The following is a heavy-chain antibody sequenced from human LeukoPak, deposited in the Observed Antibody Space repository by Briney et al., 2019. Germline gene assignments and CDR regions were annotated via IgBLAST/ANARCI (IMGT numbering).Heavy chain of an antibody. CDR3: GRDSTSMIPSAPGI. Sequence: GASVKVSCTATGYIFIIHGISWVRQAPGQGLEWMGWISPYNGNTNYAQNLQGRVTMTTDTSTSTAYMELRSLRSDDTAVYYCGRDSTSMIPSAPGIWGQGTKVTVSS. CDR1: GYIFIIHG. D-gene: IGHD3-22*01. J-gene: IGHJ3*02. CDR2: ISPYNGNT. V-gene: IGHV1-18*01.